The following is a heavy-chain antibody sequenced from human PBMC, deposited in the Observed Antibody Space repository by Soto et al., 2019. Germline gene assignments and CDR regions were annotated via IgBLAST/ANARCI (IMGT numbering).Heavy chain of an antibody. CDR3: ARVWWVAAARDYYFDY. D-gene: IGHD2-15*01. Sequence: PSETLSLTCVVTGASISSNKHWWPWVRQPPGKGLEWIGEIYHNGGINYIPSLRGRVTISADKSKNQFSLKLSSVTAADTAVYYCARVWWVAAARDYYFDYWGPGIQVT. CDR1: GASISSNKHW. J-gene: IGHJ4*02. V-gene: IGHV4-4*02. CDR2: IYHNGGI.